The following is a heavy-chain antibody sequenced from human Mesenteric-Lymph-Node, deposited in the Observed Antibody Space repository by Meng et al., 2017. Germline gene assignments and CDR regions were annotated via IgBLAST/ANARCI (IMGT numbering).Heavy chain of an antibody. Sequence: SETLSLTCAVYGGSFSGYYWSWIRQPPGKGLEWIGEINHSGSTNYNPSLKSRVTISVDTSKNQFSLKLSSVTAADTAVYYCARVSGSGWYHFDQWGQGTLVTVSS. D-gene: IGHD6-19*01. CDR3: ARVSGSGWYHFDQ. CDR2: INHSGST. V-gene: IGHV4-34*01. CDR1: GGSFSGYY. J-gene: IGHJ4*02.